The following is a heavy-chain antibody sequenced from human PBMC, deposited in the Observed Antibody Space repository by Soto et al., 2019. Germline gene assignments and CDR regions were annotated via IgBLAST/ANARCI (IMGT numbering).Heavy chain of an antibody. CDR2: INHRGST. V-gene: IGHV4-34*02. CDR3: ARTDIVTTNWFDP. Sequence: QVHLQQWGAGLLKTSETLSLTCAVYGESFIGYYWTWIRQPPGKGLEWIGEINHRGSTNYSPSLKSRVTISIDTSKNQFSLKLTSVTAADTSVYYCARTDIVTTNWFDPWGQGTLVTVSS. J-gene: IGHJ5*02. CDR1: GESFIGYY. D-gene: IGHD5-12*01.